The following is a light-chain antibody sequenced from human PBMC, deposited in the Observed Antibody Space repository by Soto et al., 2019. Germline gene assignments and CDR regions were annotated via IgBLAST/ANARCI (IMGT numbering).Light chain of an antibody. CDR3: QPYGCSPPWT. CDR2: GES. CDR1: QSVSSSY. J-gene: IGKJ1*01. Sequence: EIVLTQSPGTLSLSPGERATLSCRASQSVSSSYVAWYQQKPGQALSLLNYGESSRAPGIPDRLSGSGSGTDFTLTITRLEPEAVAVYYCQPYGCSPPWTCGQGTKVEIK. V-gene: IGKV3-20*01.